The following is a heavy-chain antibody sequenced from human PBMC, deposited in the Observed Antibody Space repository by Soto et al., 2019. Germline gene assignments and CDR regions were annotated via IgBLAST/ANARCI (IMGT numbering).Heavy chain of an antibody. Sequence: QVHLQESGPGLVKPSETLSLTCSVFGDSISRYYWSWIRQPAWKGLEFIGRSYNSGIINYNPSLESRVTMAVDPSKNQISLQLSSATAADTAMYYCARGPYCGEECYFAYWGQGTLVTVSP. J-gene: IGHJ4*02. V-gene: IGHV4-4*07. D-gene: IGHD3-10*01. CDR1: GDSISRYY. CDR2: SYNSGII. CDR3: ARGPYCGEECYFAY.